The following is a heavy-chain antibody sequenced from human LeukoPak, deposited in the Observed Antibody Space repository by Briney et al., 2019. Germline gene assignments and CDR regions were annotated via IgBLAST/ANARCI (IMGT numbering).Heavy chain of an antibody. V-gene: IGHV3-48*03. CDR2: ISSSGSTI. D-gene: IGHD4-11*01. CDR3: ARDVMTTVTTVWIYYYYYMDV. J-gene: IGHJ6*03. Sequence: GGSLRLSCAASEFTFSSYEMNWVRQAPGKGLEWVSYISSSGSTIYYADSVKGRFTISRDNAKNSLYLQMNSLRAEDTAVYYCARDVMTTVTTVWIYYYYYMDVWGKGTTVTVSS. CDR1: EFTFSSYE.